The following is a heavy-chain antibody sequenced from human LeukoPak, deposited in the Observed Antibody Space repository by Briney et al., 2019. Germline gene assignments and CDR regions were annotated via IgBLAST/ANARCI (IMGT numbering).Heavy chain of an antibody. V-gene: IGHV4-34*01. Sequence: KPSETLSLTCAVYGRSFSGYYWSWIRQPPGKGLEWIGEINHSGSTNYNPSLKSRVTISVDTSKNQFSLKLSSVTAADTAVYYCARGGPIPHDCGDPFDYWGQGTLVTVSS. CDR2: INHSGST. CDR3: ARGGPIPHDCGDPFDY. D-gene: IGHD4-17*01. J-gene: IGHJ4*02. CDR1: GRSFSGYY.